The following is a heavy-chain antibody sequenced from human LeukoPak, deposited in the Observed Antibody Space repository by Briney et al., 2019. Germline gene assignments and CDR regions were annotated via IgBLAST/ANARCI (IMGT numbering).Heavy chain of an antibody. D-gene: IGHD1-26*01. CDR3: AKREGYSSGSYPLNYYYYYMDV. V-gene: IGHV3-23*01. J-gene: IGHJ6*03. Sequence: QSGGSLRLSCAASGFTFSSYAMSWVRQAPGKGLEWVSAISGSGGSTYYADSVKGRFTISRDNSKNTLYLQMNSLRAEDTAVYYCAKREGYSSGSYPLNYYYYYMDVWGKGTTVTVSS. CDR2: ISGSGGST. CDR1: GFTFSSYA.